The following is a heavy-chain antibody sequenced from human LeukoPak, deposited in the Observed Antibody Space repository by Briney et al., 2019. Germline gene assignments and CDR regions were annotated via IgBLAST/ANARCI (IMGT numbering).Heavy chain of an antibody. CDR1: GGSFSGYY. CDR2: INHSGST. CDR3: ARDGSHGYSSSFYYYYYYMDV. J-gene: IGHJ6*03. V-gene: IGHV4-34*01. D-gene: IGHD6-13*01. Sequence: SETLSLTCAVYGGSFSGYYWSWIRQPPGKGLEWIGEINHSGSTNYNPSLKSRVTISVDTSKNQFSLKLSSVTAADTAVYYCARDGSHGYSSSFYYYYYYMDVWGKGTTVTVSS.